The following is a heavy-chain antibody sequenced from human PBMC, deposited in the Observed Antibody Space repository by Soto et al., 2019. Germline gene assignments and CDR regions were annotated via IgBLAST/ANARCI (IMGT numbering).Heavy chain of an antibody. CDR2: ISGSGGST. CDR3: AKDQAETAGYLENFDY. Sequence: EVQLLESGGGLVQPGGSLRLSCAASGFTFSSYAMSWVRQAPGKGLEWVSAISGSGGSTYYADSVKGRFTISRDNSKNTLYLQMNSLRAEDTAVYYCAKDQAETAGYLENFDYWGQGTLVTVSS. V-gene: IGHV3-23*01. D-gene: IGHD3-9*01. J-gene: IGHJ4*02. CDR1: GFTFSSYA.